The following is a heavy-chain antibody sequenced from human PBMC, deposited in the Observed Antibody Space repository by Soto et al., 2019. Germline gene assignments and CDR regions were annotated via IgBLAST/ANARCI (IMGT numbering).Heavy chain of an antibody. J-gene: IGHJ5*02. D-gene: IGHD6-6*01. CDR1: GGSISSGGYY. Sequence: SETLSLTCTVSGGSISSGGYYWSWIRQHPGKGLEWIGYIYYSGSTYYNPSLKSRVTISVDTSKNQFSLKLSSVTAADTAVYDGARLRRGGIAARLNWFDPWGQGTLVTVSS. CDR2: IYYSGST. CDR3: ARLRRGGIAARLNWFDP. V-gene: IGHV4-31*03.